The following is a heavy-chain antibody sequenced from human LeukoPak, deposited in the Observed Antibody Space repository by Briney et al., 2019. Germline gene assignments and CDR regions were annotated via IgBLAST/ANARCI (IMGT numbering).Heavy chain of an antibody. Sequence: GGSLRLSCAASGFTFSDHQMSWIRQAPGKGLQWLSYISNTGTSIDYADSVKGRFIISRDNAKNSLYLQMNSLRAGDAAVYYCARDMYRLPQDWGQGTLVTVSS. CDR3: ARDMYRLPQD. J-gene: IGHJ4*02. D-gene: IGHD2-2*01. CDR2: ISNTGTSI. V-gene: IGHV3-11*04. CDR1: GFTFSDHQ.